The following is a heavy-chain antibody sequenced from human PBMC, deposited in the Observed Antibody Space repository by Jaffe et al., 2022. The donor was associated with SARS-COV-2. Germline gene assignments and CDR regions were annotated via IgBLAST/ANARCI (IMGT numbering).Heavy chain of an antibody. J-gene: IGHJ4*02. CDR2: ISSGSVAV. CDR3: ARAMRQGYDY. V-gene: IGHV3-48*02. CDR1: GFTFSNYG. D-gene: IGHD2-2*01. Sequence: EVQLVESGGGLVQPGGSLRLSCAASGFTFSNYGMNWVRHVPGKGLEWVSYISSGSVAVHYADSVKGRCTISRDNAKNLLYLQMNSLRDEDTAVYYCARAMRQGYDYWGQGSLVTVSS.